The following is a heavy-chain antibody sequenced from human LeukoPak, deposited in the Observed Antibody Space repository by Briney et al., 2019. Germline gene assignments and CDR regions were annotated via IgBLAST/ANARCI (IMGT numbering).Heavy chain of an antibody. J-gene: IGHJ4*02. CDR3: TRGWFGELPADH. Sequence: PGGSLRLSCAVSGFTFSSYVMSWVRQAPGKGLEWVSTISGSGGGRYYADSVKGRFTISRDNSKNTMYLQMNSLKTEDTAVYYCTRGWFGELPADHWGQGTLVTVSS. V-gene: IGHV3-23*01. CDR2: ISGSGGGR. CDR1: GFTFSSYV. D-gene: IGHD3-10*01.